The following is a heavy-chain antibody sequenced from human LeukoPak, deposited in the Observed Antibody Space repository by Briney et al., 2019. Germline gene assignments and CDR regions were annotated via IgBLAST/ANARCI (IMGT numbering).Heavy chain of an antibody. Sequence: GGSLRLSCTASGFTLSSYEMSWIRQAPGKGLEWVSSIDYSGGSTYYADSVKGRFTISRDNSKNTLYLQMNSLRAEDTAVYYCARDRAGSGDSSGYYDRAFDIWGQGTMVTVSS. CDR2: IDYSGGST. J-gene: IGHJ3*02. CDR1: GFTLSSYE. V-gene: IGHV3-23*01. CDR3: ARDRAGSGDSSGYYDRAFDI. D-gene: IGHD3-22*01.